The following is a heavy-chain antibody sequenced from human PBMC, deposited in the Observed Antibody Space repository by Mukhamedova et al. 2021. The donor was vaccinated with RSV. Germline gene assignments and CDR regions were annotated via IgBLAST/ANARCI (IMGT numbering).Heavy chain of an antibody. Sequence: GRVTMTTDTSTSTAYMELRSLRSDDTAVYYCARVGPNYDPSLQHWGQGTLVTVSS. V-gene: IGHV1-18*01. D-gene: IGHD3-22*01. J-gene: IGHJ1*01. CDR3: ARVGPNYDPSLQH.